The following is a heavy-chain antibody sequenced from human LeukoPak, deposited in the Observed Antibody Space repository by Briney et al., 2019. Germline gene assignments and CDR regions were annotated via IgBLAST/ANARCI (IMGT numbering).Heavy chain of an antibody. D-gene: IGHD3-9*01. J-gene: IGHJ3*02. CDR2: ISSSSSYI. CDR3: ARDPYDILTGYYNHAFDI. Sequence: GGSLRLSCAASGFTFSSYSMNWVRQAPGKGLEWVSSISSSSSYIYYADSVKGRFTISRDNAKNSLYLQMNSLRAEDTAVYYCARDPYDILTGYYNHAFDIWGQGTMVTVSS. CDR1: GFTFSSYS. V-gene: IGHV3-21*01.